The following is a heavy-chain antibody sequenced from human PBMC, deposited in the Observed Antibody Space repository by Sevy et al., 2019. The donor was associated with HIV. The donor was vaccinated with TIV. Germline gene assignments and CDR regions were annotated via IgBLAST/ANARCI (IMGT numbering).Heavy chain of an antibody. CDR3: ARDHYDSLWGSYWYYFDY. D-gene: IGHD3-16*01. J-gene: IGHJ4*02. CDR2: IYAGGST. V-gene: IGHV3-53*01. CDR1: GFAVSSNY. Sequence: GGSLRLSCAASGFAVSSNYMSWVRQAPGKGLESVSVIYAGGSTYYADSVKGRFTISRDNSKNTVYLQMNSLRAEDTAVYYCARDHYDSLWGSYWYYFDYWGQGTLVTVSS.